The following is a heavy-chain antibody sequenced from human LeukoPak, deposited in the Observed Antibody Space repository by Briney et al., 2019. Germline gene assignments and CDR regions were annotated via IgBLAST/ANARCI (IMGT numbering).Heavy chain of an antibody. CDR2: INPNSGGT. Sequence: GASVKVSCKASGSTFTGYYMHWVRQAPGQGLEWMGWINPNSGGTNYAQKFQVRVTMTRDTSISTAYMELSSLRSDDTAVYYCARGYYYGSGSYHYWSQGTLVTVSS. J-gene: IGHJ4*02. D-gene: IGHD3-10*01. CDR3: ARGYYYGSGSYHY. V-gene: IGHV1-2*02. CDR1: GSTFTGYY.